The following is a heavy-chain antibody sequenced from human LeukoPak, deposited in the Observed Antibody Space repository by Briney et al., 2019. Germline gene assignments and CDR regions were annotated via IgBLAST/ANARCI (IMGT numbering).Heavy chain of an antibody. D-gene: IGHD6-6*01. J-gene: IGHJ5*02. Sequence: SVKVSCKASGGTFSSYAISWVRQAPGQGLEWMGRIIPILGIANYAQKFQGRVTITADKSTSTAYMELSSLRSEDTAVYYCARFDPQYSSSSRTGFDPWGQGTLVTVSS. V-gene: IGHV1-69*04. CDR2: IIPILGIA. CDR1: GGTFSSYA. CDR3: ARFDPQYSSSSRTGFDP.